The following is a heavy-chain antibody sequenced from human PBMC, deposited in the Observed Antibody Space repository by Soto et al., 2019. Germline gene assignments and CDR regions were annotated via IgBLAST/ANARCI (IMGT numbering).Heavy chain of an antibody. CDR2: ISYDGSNK. CDR1: GFTFSSYG. Sequence: QVQLVESGGGVVQPGRSLRLSCAASGFTFSSYGMHWVLQAPGKGLEWWAVISYDGSNKYYADSVKGRFTISRDNSQNTLYLQMNSLRAEDTAVDYCAKGEDYYYYYVIDVWGQGTTVTVSS. J-gene: IGHJ6*02. V-gene: IGHV3-30*18. CDR3: AKGEDYYYYYVIDV.